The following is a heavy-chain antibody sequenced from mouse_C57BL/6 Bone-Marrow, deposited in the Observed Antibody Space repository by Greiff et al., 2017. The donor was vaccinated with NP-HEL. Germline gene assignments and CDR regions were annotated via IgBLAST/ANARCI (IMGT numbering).Heavy chain of an antibody. V-gene: IGHV1-72*01. CDR3: ARYYDGSRGWYFDV. Sequence: VQLQQPGADLVKPGASVKLSCKASGYTFTSYWMHWVKQRPGRGLEWIGRIDPNSGGTKFNEKFKTKATLTVDKPSSTAYLQLSSLTAEDSCVYYCARYYDGSRGWYFDVWGTGTTVTVSS. D-gene: IGHD1-1*01. CDR1: GYTFTSYW. J-gene: IGHJ1*03. CDR2: IDPNSGGT.